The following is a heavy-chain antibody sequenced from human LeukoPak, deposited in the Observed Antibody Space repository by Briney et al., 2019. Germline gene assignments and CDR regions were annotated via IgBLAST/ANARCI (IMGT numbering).Heavy chain of an antibody. J-gene: IGHJ4*02. Sequence: SETLSLTCTVSGGSISSYYWSWIRQPPGKGLEWIGYIDYSGSTNYKPSLKRRVTISVDTSKNQFSLKLNSVTAADTAVYYCAKDRALGSGKYYFDYWGQGTLVTVSS. CDR1: GGSISSYY. V-gene: IGHV4-59*01. D-gene: IGHD3-16*01. CDR2: IDYSGST. CDR3: AKDRALGSGKYYFDY.